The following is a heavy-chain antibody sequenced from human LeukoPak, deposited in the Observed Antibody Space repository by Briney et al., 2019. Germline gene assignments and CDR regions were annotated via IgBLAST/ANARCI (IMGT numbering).Heavy chain of an antibody. CDR1: GYNFTNFW. D-gene: IGHD3-3*01. Sequence: GESLKISCQGSGYNFTNFWLAWVRQMPGKGLEWMGIIFPGDSDTRYSPSFQGQVTISADKSINTAYLQWSSLKASDTAMYYCARLGLHYDFWSGYSWANQHLYYYYMDVWGKGTTVTVSS. V-gene: IGHV5-51*01. CDR2: IFPGDSDT. CDR3: ARLGLHYDFWSGYSWANQHLYYYYMDV. J-gene: IGHJ6*03.